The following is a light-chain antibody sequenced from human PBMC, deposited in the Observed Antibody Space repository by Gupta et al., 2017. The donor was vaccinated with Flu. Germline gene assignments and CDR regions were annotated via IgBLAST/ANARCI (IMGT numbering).Light chain of an antibody. CDR3: QQRSHWPPFT. CDR2: DAT. Sequence: EIVLTQSPATLSLSPGERATLSCRASQSVGMYLAWYQQKPGQAPRLLLADATTRGPGIPGSFSGSGCGKDFTLTNSSREPEDFAVYYCQQRSHWPPFTFGQGTRLEIK. CDR1: QSVGMY. J-gene: IGKJ5*01. V-gene: IGKV3-11*01.